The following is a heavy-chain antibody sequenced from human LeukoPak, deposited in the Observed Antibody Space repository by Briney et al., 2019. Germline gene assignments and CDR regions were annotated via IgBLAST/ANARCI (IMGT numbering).Heavy chain of an antibody. V-gene: IGHV3-48*01. J-gene: IGHJ5*02. D-gene: IGHD7-27*01. Sequence: GGSLRLSCAASGFTFSSYGMNWVRQAPGKGLEWVSYISSSSTIYYADSVKGRLTISSENAKNSLHLQMNSLRADDTAVYYCGRDLGGDQLGKFAPGGQGPLVTVSS. CDR1: GFTFSSYG. CDR2: ISSSSTI. CDR3: GRDLGGDQLGKFAP.